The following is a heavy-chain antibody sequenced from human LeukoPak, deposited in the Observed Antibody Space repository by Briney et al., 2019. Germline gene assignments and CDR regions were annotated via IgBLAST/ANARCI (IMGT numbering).Heavy chain of an antibody. CDR1: RFIFSDFA. Sequence: PGGSLRLSCAASRFIFSDFAMHWVRQAPGKGLEWVALISYDGINKYYADSVKGRFTISRDNSKNTLYLQMNSLRAEDTAVYYCARLLYCSSTSCYTDYYYGMDVWGQGTTVTVSS. CDR2: ISYDGINK. V-gene: IGHV3-30-3*01. D-gene: IGHD2-2*02. J-gene: IGHJ6*02. CDR3: ARLLYCSSTSCYTDYYYGMDV.